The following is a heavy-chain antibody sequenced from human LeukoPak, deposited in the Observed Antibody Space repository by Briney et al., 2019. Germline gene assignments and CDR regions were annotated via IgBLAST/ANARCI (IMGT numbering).Heavy chain of an antibody. CDR2: IYYSGNT. Sequence: KPSETLSLTCTVSGGSISSHYWSWIRQPPGKGLEWIGYIYYSGNTNYNPALKSRLTISVDTSKNQFSLRLTSVTAADTAMYYCARDYYDSRGEAVDIWGQGTMATVSS. J-gene: IGHJ3*02. D-gene: IGHD3-22*01. CDR1: GGSISSHY. V-gene: IGHV4-59*11. CDR3: ARDYYDSRGEAVDI.